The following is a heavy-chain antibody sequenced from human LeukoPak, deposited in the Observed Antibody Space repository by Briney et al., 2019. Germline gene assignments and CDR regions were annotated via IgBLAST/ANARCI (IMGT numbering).Heavy chain of an antibody. D-gene: IGHD5-24*01. V-gene: IGHV4-4*07. CDR2: IYTTGST. CDR3: ARDRYKISYYYYMDV. CDR1: FGSIGSYY. J-gene: IGHJ6*03. Sequence: PSETLSLTCTVSFGSIGSYYWSWIRQPPGKGLEWIGRIYTTGSTNYNPSLKTRVTMSVDTSKNQFSLKLSSVTAADTAVYYCARDRYKISYYYYMDVWGKGTTVTISS.